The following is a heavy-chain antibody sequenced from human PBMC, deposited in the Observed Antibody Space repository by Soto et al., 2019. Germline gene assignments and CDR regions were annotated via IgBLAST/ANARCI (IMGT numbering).Heavy chain of an antibody. CDR2: ITWNGDRT. CDR1: GFSFDDYG. Sequence: EVQLVESGGGVARPGASLRLSCAASGFSFDDYGMTWVRQAPGKGLEWVSGITWNGDRTQYGDSVKGRFIISRDNAKNYLYLEMYSLRVEDSALYYCARIPFGQTYNWFDPWGQGTLVIVSS. D-gene: IGHD2-21*01. V-gene: IGHV3-20*04. J-gene: IGHJ5*02. CDR3: ARIPFGQTYNWFDP.